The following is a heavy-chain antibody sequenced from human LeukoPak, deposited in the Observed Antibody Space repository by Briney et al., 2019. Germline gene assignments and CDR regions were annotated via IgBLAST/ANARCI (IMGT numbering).Heavy chain of an antibody. J-gene: IGHJ6*02. V-gene: IGHV1-69*01. CDR3: ATGSRDGYNYIYYYYYGMDV. CDR1: GGTFSSYA. CDR2: IIPIFGTA. Sequence: SVKVSCKASGGTFSSYAVSWVRQAPGQGLEWMGGIIPIFGTANYAQKFQGRVTITADESTSTAYMELSSLRSEDTAVYYCATGSRDGYNYIYYYYYGMDVWGQGTTVTVSS. D-gene: IGHD5-24*01.